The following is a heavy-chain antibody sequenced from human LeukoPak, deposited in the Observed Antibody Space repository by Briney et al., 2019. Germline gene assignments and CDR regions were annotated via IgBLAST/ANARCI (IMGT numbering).Heavy chain of an antibody. V-gene: IGHV3-21*01. CDR2: ISSSSSYI. CDR3: ARDPRHGAAGIG. CDR1: GFTFSSYS. Sequence: PGGSLRLSCAASGFTFSSYSMNWVRQAPGKGLEWVSSISSSSSYIYYADSVKGRFTISRDNAKNSLYLQMNSLRAEDTAVYYCARDPRHGAAGIGWGQGTLVTVSS. D-gene: IGHD6-13*01. J-gene: IGHJ4*02.